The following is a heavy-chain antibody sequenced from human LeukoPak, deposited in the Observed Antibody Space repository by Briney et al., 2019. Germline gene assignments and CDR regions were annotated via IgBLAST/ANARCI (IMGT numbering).Heavy chain of an antibody. V-gene: IGHV3-7*01. Sequence: GGSLRLSCAASGFTFSSYWMSWVRQAPGKGLEWVANIKQDGSEKYYVDSVKGRFTISRDNAKNSLYLQMSSLRAEDTAVYYCAVVRGVIWSVFMDVWGKGTTVTISS. CDR3: AVVRGVIWSVFMDV. J-gene: IGHJ6*03. D-gene: IGHD3-10*01. CDR1: GFTFSSYW. CDR2: IKQDGSEK.